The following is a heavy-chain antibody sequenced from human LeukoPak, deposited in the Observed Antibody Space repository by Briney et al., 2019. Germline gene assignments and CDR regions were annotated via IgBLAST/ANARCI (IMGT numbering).Heavy chain of an antibody. Sequence: GGSLRLSCEASGFTFSNYWMSWVRQTPGKGLEWVANIKEDGSEKNYVYSVKGRFTLSRENAKNSLYLQMNSLRAEDTAVYYCARSGSDFDYWGQGTLVSVSS. V-gene: IGHV3-7*01. D-gene: IGHD3-3*01. CDR3: ARSGSDFDY. J-gene: IGHJ4*02. CDR1: GFTFSNYW. CDR2: IKEDGSEK.